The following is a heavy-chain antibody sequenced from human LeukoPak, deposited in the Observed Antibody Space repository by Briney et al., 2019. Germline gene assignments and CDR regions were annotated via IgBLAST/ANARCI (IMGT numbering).Heavy chain of an antibody. J-gene: IGHJ4*02. CDR3: AGRVTGYSSGYAY. CDR2: VSGSAHKI. CDR1: GFTFSNYA. D-gene: IGHD5-18*01. V-gene: IGHV3-23*01. Sequence: GGSLRLSCVASGFTFSNYAMSWVRQAPGKGLDWVSVVSGSAHKIRYADSVKGRFTISRDNSENTLYLQMNNLRAEDTAVYYCAGRVTGYSSGYAYWGQGTLVTVSS.